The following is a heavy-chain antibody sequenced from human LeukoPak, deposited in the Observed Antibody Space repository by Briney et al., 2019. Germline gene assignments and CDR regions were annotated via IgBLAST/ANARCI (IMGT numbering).Heavy chain of an antibody. D-gene: IGHD6-13*01. CDR1: GGSISSSSYY. Sequence: PSETLSLTCTVSGGSISSSSYYWGWIRQPPGKGLEWIGSIYYSGSTYYNPSLKSRVTISVDTSKNQFSLNLSSVTAADTAVYYCARSPAMQIRGQEFDHSVRRQPHSSSRNYYYYYMDVWGKGTTVTVSS. J-gene: IGHJ6*03. CDR2: IYYSGST. CDR3: ARSPAMQIRGQEFDHSVRRQPHSSSRNYYYYYMDV. V-gene: IGHV4-39*07.